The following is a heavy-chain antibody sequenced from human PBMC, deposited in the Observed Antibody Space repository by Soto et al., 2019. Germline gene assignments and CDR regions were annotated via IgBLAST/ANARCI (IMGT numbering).Heavy chain of an antibody. CDR3: AKGRYDFWSPYYFDS. D-gene: IGHD3-3*01. CDR1: GLNFDDFD. J-gene: IGHJ4*02. CDR2: ITWNSRVL. Sequence: EVQLVESGGRLVQPGRSLRLSCVGTGLNFDDFDMHWVRQAPGKGLAWVSGITWNSRVLAYADSVKGRFTISRDNARNSLYLQMDSLRDEDTALYYCAKGRYDFWSPYYFDSWGQGTLVTVSS. V-gene: IGHV3-9*01.